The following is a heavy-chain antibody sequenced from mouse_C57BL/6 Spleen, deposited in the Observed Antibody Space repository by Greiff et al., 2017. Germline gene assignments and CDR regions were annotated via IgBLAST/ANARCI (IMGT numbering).Heavy chain of an antibody. V-gene: IGHV1-80*01. Sequence: QVQLQQSGAELVKPGASVKISCKASGYAFSSYWMNWVKQRPGKGLEWIGQIYPGDGDTNYNGKFKGKATLAADKSSSTAYMQLSSLTSEDSAVYVCARSGDRYWYFDVWGTGTTVTVSS. J-gene: IGHJ1*03. D-gene: IGHD3-3*01. CDR1: GYAFSSYW. CDR2: IYPGDGDT. CDR3: ARSGDRYWYFDV.